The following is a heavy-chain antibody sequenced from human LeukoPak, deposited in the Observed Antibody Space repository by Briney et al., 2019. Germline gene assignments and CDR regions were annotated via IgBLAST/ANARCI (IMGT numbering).Heavy chain of an antibody. V-gene: IGHV3-23*01. D-gene: IGHD3-22*01. Sequence: GGSLRLSCAASGFTFSSYAMSWVRQAPGKGLEWVSAISGSGGSTYYADSVKGRFTISRDNSKNTLYLQMNSLRAEDTAVYYCANSLYDSSGYYYVHLFDYWGQGTLVTVSS. CDR3: ANSLYDSSGYYYVHLFDY. CDR1: GFTFSSYA. J-gene: IGHJ4*02. CDR2: ISGSGGST.